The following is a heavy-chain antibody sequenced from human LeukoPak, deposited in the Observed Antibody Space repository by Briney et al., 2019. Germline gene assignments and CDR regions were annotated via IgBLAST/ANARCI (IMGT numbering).Heavy chain of an antibody. V-gene: IGHV4-59*01. J-gene: IGHJ4*02. Sequence: SETLSLTCTVSGGSISSYYWSWIRQPPGKGLELIGYMYDSGGTNYNPTLKSRVTISVDTSKNQFSLRLSSVTAADTAVYYCARHGGSYTFDFWGQGVLVTVSS. D-gene: IGHD1-26*01. CDR1: GGSISSYY. CDR2: MYDSGGT. CDR3: ARHGGSYTFDF.